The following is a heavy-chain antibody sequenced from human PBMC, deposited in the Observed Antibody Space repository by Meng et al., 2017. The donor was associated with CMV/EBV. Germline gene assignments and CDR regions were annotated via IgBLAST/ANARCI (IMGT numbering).Heavy chain of an antibody. V-gene: IGHV3-20*04. D-gene: IGHD4-17*01. J-gene: IGHJ4*02. CDR1: GFTFDDYG. CDR2: INWNGGST. Sequence: GESLKISCAASGFTFDDYGMSWVRQAPGKGLEWVSGINWNGGSTGYADSVKGRFTISRDNAENSLYLQMNSLRAEDTAVYYCARERGDYGDYGYWGQGTLVTVSS. CDR3: ARERGDYGDYGY.